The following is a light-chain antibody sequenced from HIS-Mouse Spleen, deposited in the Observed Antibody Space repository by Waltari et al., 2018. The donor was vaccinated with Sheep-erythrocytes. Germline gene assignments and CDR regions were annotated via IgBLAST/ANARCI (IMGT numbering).Light chain of an antibody. J-gene: IGLJ1*01. CDR1: HRHLGGSNP. CDR2: DVS. V-gene: IGLV2-11*01. CDR3: CSYAGSYNHV. Sequence: QSALTQPPSVSGSPRQSVTISCTGTHRHLGGSNPSSWYQQHPGKAPKLMIYDVSKRPSGVPDRFSGSKSGNTASLTISGLQAEDEADYYCCSYAGSYNHVFATGTKVTVL.